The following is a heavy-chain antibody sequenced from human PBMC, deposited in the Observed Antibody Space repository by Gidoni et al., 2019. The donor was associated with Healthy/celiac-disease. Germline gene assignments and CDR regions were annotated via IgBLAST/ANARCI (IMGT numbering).Heavy chain of an antibody. CDR3: AREGFWSGTMISVGFDP. D-gene: IGHD3-3*01. Sequence: EVQLVESGGGLVQPGGSLSLSCPASGFTFSSYSMNWVRQAPGKGLEWISYISTMSTHIFYADSGNGRFTISRDNAKNSLYLQMNSLRAEDTDVYYCAREGFWSGTMISVGFDPWGQGTLVTVSS. CDR2: ISTMSTHI. J-gene: IGHJ5*02. V-gene: IGHV3-48*04. CDR1: GFTFSSYS.